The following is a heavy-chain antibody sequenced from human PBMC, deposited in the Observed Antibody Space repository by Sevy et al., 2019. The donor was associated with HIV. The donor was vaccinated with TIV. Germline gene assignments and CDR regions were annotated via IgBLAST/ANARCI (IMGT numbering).Heavy chain of an antibody. J-gene: IGHJ1*01. CDR3: ARGVYYDSSGYCLW. CDR1: GFSFGDYY. Sequence: GGSLRLSCAASGFSFGDYYMTWIRQAPGKGLEWVSYISPTSANRYYADSVKGGFTISRDNAKNSLFLQMNSLRAEDTALYYCARGVYYDSSGYCLWWGQGTLVTVSS. D-gene: IGHD3-22*01. V-gene: IGHV3-11*01. CDR2: ISPTSANR.